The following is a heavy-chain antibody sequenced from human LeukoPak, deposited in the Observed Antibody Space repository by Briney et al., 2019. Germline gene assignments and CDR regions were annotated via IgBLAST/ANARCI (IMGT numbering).Heavy chain of an antibody. J-gene: IGHJ4*02. CDR3: AKQLGFGPQGRYFDY. V-gene: IGHV3-23*01. CDR1: GFTFSNYA. D-gene: IGHD3-10*01. CDR2: IGISVGST. Sequence: GGSLRLSCAASGFTFSNYAMSWARQAPGKGLEWVTAIGISVGSTFYADSVKGRFTISRDNSKYTLSLQMNSLRAEDTAVYYCAKQLGFGPQGRYFDYWGQGTLVTVSS.